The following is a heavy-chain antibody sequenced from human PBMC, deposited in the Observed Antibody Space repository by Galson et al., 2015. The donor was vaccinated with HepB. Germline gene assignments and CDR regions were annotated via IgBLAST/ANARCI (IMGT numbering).Heavy chain of an antibody. V-gene: IGHV1-2*06. D-gene: IGHD6-13*01. CDR1: GYTFTDYY. J-gene: IGHJ3*02. CDR3: ATSRAGYSSSWNPFDT. CDR2: VSPNTGGT. Sequence: SVKVSCKASGYTFTDYYTHWVRQAPGQGLEWMGRVSPNTGGTNHAQTFQGRVTMTRETSISTAYMELSRLRPDDTAVYYCATSRAGYSSSWNPFDTWGQGTMVTVSS.